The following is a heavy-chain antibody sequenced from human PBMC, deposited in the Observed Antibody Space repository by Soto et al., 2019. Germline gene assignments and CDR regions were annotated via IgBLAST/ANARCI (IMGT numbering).Heavy chain of an antibody. Sequence: QVQLVESGGGVVQPGRSLRLSCAASGFTFSSYGMHRVRQAPGKGLEWVAVISYDGSTKYYADSVKGRFTISRDNSKNTLYLQMNSLRAEDTAVYYCAKSRGSGNNGMDVWGQGTTVTVSS. CDR3: AKSRGSGNNGMDV. V-gene: IGHV3-30*18. CDR1: GFTFSSYG. CDR2: ISYDGSTK. J-gene: IGHJ6*02. D-gene: IGHD3-10*01.